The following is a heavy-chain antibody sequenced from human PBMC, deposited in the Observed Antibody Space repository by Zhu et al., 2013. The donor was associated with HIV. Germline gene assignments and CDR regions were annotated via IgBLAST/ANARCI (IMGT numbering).Heavy chain of an antibody. CDR3: AGGYCSSTSCHMAFDI. Sequence: QLVQSGPEVKKPGTSVKVSCKASGFTFTSSAVQWVRQARGQRLEWIGWIVVGSGNTNYAQKFQERVTITRDMSTSTAYMELSSLRSEDTAVYYCAGGYCSSTSCHMAFDIWGQRDNGHVSS. D-gene: IGHD2-2*02. V-gene: IGHV1-58*01. J-gene: IGHJ3*02. CDR1: GFTFTSSA. CDR2: IVVGSGNT.